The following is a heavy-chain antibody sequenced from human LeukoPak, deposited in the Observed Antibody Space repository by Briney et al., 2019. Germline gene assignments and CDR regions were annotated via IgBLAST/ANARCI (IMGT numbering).Heavy chain of an antibody. CDR2: ISSSSSTK. J-gene: IGHJ4*02. D-gene: IGHD1-26*01. Sequence: GGSLRLSCAASGFTFSSYSMNWVRQAPGKGLEWVSYISSSSSTKYYADSVEGRFTISRDNAKNSLYLQMNSLRAEDTAVYYCAREVGAVDYWGQGTLVTVSS. CDR1: GFTFSSYS. V-gene: IGHV3-48*04. CDR3: AREVGAVDY.